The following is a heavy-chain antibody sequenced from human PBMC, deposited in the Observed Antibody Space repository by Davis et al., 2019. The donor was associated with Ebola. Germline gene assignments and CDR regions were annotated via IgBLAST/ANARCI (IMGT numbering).Heavy chain of an antibody. CDR1: GYSFSNSW. V-gene: IGHV5-51*01. Sequence: GESLKTSCKCSGYSFSNSWIAGVRQMPGKGLEWGGIIHPGGSDTKYNPSFQGQGTFSADKSISTAYLQWSRRKAPDTAMYYCARPLLTDYPNYYYAIDVWGQGTTVTVSS. CDR3: ARPLLTDYPNYYYAIDV. J-gene: IGHJ6*02. D-gene: IGHD3-9*01. CDR2: IHPGGSDT.